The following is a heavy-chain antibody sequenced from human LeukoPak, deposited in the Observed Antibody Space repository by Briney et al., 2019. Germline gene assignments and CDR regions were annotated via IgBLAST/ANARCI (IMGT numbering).Heavy chain of an antibody. V-gene: IGHV3-21*01. CDR3: ARDGPYYYDSSPFDY. J-gene: IGHJ4*02. CDR2: ISSSSSYI. D-gene: IGHD3-22*01. CDR1: GFTFSSYS. Sequence: GGSLRLSCAASGFTFSSYSMNWVRQAPGKGLEWVSSISSSSSYIYYADSVKGRFTISRDNAKNSLYLQMNSLRAEDTAVHYCARDGPYYYDSSPFDYWGQGTLVTVSS.